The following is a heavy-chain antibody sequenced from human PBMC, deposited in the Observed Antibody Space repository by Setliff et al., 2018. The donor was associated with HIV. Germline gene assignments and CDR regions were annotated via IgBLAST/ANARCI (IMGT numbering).Heavy chain of an antibody. Sequence: ASVKVSCKASGYTFTSYDINWVRQATGQGLEWMGWMDPNIGNTGYAQKFQGRVTMTRNTSISTAYMELSSLRSEDTAVYYCARATRRSSGYYPPGYWGPGTLVTVSS. CDR2: MDPNIGNT. CDR1: GYTFTSYD. CDR3: ARATRRSSGYYPPGY. V-gene: IGHV1-8*01. D-gene: IGHD3-22*01. J-gene: IGHJ4*02.